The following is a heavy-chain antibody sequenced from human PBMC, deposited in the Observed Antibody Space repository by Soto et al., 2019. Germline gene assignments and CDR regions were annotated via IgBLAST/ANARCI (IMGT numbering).Heavy chain of an antibody. D-gene: IGHD1-1*01. CDR1: GFTFSSYS. Sequence: PGGSLRLSCAASGFTFSSYSMNWVRQAPGKGLEWVSSISSSSSYIYYADSVKGRFTISRDNAKNSLYLQMNSLRAEDTAVYYCARSRDNWNDESVDYWGQGTLVTVSS. CDR2: ISSSSSYI. J-gene: IGHJ4*02. CDR3: ARSRDNWNDESVDY. V-gene: IGHV3-21*01.